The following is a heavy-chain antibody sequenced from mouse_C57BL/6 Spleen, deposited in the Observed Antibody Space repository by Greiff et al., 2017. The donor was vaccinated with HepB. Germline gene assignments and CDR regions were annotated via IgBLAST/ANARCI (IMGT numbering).Heavy chain of an antibody. J-gene: IGHJ2*01. Sequence: EVQVVESGPGLVKPSQSLSLTCSVTGYSITSGYYWNWIRQFPGNKLEWMGYISYDGSNNYNPSLKNRISITRDTSKNQFFLKLNSETTEDTATYYCARGDTTVVAYFDYWGQGTTLTVSS. CDR3: ARGDTTVVAYFDY. D-gene: IGHD1-1*01. CDR1: GYSITSGYY. V-gene: IGHV3-6*01. CDR2: ISYDGSN.